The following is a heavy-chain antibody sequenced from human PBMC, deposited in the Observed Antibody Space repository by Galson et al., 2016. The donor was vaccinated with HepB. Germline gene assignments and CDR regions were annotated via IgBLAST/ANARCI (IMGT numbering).Heavy chain of an antibody. CDR2: VPYAGSKK. Sequence: SLRLSCAASELIFNNFAIQWVRHAPGKGLQWVALVPYAGSKKYYADSVKGRFTVYRDNSKNTIYLQMNSLRAEDAAVYYCASWRYSSGRNDSFDIWGQGTRVTVSS. J-gene: IGHJ3*02. D-gene: IGHD6-19*01. CDR1: ELIFNNFA. V-gene: IGHV3-30-3*01. CDR3: ASWRYSSGRNDSFDI.